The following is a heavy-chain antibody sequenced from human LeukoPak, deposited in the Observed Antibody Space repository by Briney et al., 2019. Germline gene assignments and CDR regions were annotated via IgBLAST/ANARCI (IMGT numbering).Heavy chain of an antibody. V-gene: IGHV3-30*18. J-gene: IGHJ4*02. Sequence: PGGSLRLSCAASGFTFSSYGMHWVRQAPGKGLEWVAVISYDGSNKYYADSVKGRFTISRDNSKNTLYLQMNSLRAEDTAVYYCAKSPHDSSGYYIDWGQGTLVTVSS. CDR1: GFTFSSYG. D-gene: IGHD3-22*01. CDR2: ISYDGSNK. CDR3: AKSPHDSSGYYID.